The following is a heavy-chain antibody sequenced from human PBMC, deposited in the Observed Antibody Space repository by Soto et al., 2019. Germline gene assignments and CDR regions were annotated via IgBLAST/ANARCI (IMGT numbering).Heavy chain of an antibody. D-gene: IGHD2-2*01. CDR1: GGSFSGYY. CDR3: ASTLGFFSITSCYAPRKGINWFDP. V-gene: IGHV4-34*01. CDR2: INHSGST. Sequence: SETLSLTCAVYGGSFSGYYWSWIRQPPGKGLEWIGEINHSGSTNYNPSLKSRVTISVDTSKNQFSLKLSSVTAADTALYYCASTLGFFSITSCYAPRKGINWFDPWGQGTLVTVSS. J-gene: IGHJ5*02.